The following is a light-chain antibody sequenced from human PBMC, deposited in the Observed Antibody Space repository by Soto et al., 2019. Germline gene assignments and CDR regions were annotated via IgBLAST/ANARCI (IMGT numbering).Light chain of an antibody. CDR2: DVS. J-gene: IGLJ1*01. Sequence: QCVLTQPASVSGSPGQSITISCTGTSSDVSGYNYVSWYQQHPGKAPKLMIYDVSNRPSGVSNRFSGSKSGNTASLTISGLQAEDEADYYCSSYTSSSTLYVFGTGTKVTVL. CDR3: SSYTSSSTLYV. CDR1: SSDVSGYNY. V-gene: IGLV2-14*01.